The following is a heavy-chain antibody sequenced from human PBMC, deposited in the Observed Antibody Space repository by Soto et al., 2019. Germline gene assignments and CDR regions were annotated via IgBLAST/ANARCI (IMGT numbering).Heavy chain of an antibody. CDR1: GYTFSSYC. D-gene: IGHD2-21*02. CDR2: INPSGGST. Sequence: ASVKVSCKASGYTFSSYCMHWVRQAPGQGLEWMGLINPSGGSTSNAQNFQGRVTMTRDTSTSTVYMELSSLRSEDTAIYYCARDLPTAPSGGDVWGQGTTVTVSS. V-gene: IGHV1-46*01. J-gene: IGHJ6*02. CDR3: ARDLPTAPSGGDV.